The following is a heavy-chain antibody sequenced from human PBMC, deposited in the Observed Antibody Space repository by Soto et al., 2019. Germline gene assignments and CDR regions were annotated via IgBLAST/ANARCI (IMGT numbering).Heavy chain of an antibody. Sequence: GPSVKVSCKASGGTFSSYAISWVRQAPGQGLEWMGGIIPIFGTANYAQKFQGRVTITADESTSTAYMELSSLRSEDTAAYYCASTGAAAETGPLDYWGQGTLVTVSS. CDR2: IIPIFGTA. CDR1: GGTFSSYA. J-gene: IGHJ4*02. D-gene: IGHD6-13*01. V-gene: IGHV1-69*13. CDR3: ASTGAAAETGPLDY.